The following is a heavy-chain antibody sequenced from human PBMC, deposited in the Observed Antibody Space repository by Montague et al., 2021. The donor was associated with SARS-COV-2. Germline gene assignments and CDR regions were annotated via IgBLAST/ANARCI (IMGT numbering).Heavy chain of an antibody. J-gene: IGHJ4*02. CDR1: GASISSRSYY. V-gene: IGHV4-39*01. CDR2: KYYSGST. CDR3: ATLPSGITIFGVVQGYYFDD. D-gene: IGHD3-3*01. Sequence: SETLSLTCTVSGASISSRSYYWGWIRQPPGKGLEWIGFKYYSGSTYYNPTLKSRVTISVDTSKNQLSLKLSSVTAADTAVYYCATLPSGITIFGVVQGYYFDDWGQGTLVTVSS.